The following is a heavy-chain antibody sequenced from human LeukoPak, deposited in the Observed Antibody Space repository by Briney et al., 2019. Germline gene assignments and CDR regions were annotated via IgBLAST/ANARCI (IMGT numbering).Heavy chain of an antibody. D-gene: IGHD6-13*01. CDR2: ISSSSTTI. Sequence: HPGGSLRLSCVVSGFTFSPYSMNWVRQAPGKGPEWVSYISSSSTTIYYADSVKGRFTISRDYAKNSLYLQMNSLRDEDTAVYYCARDLFTYSSSWYVPYDYWGQGTLVTVSS. V-gene: IGHV3-48*02. J-gene: IGHJ4*02. CDR1: GFTFSPYS. CDR3: ARDLFTYSSSWYVPYDY.